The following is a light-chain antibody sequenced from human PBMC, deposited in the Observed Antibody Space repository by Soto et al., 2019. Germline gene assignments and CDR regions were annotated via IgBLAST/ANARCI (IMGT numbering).Light chain of an antibody. Sequence: EIVMTQSPATLSVSPGERATLSCRSSQTIRNNLAWYQQKPGQAPRLLIYVASTRATDIPARFSGSGSGTDFTLTISSLQSEDFAVYFCQQYGRSPVTFGPGTKVDIK. J-gene: IGKJ3*01. CDR2: VAS. V-gene: IGKV3-15*01. CDR1: QTIRNN. CDR3: QQYGRSPVT.